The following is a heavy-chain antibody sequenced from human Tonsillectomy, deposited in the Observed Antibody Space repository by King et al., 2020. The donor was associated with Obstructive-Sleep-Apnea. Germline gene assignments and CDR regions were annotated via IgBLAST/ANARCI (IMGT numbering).Heavy chain of an antibody. J-gene: IGHJ6*02. CDR1: GYTFTSYY. V-gene: IGHV1-46*01. CDR2: INPSGGST. CDR3: ARDPYDYYYYGMDV. Sequence: VQLVESWAEVKKPGASVKVSCKASGYTFTSYYMHWVRQAPGHGLEWRGIINPSGGSTSYAQKFQGRVTMTRETSTSTVYMELSSLRSEDTAVYYCARDPYDYYYYGMDVWGQGTTVTVSS. D-gene: IGHD5-12*01.